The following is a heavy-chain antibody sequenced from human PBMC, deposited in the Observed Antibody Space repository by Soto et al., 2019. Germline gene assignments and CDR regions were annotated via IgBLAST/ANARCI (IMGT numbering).Heavy chain of an antibody. CDR2: ISGSGGRT. CDR1: EFTFSSYA. J-gene: IGHJ3*02. V-gene: IGHV3-23*01. Sequence: GGSLRLSCAASEFTFSSYAMSWVRRAPGKGLEWVSSISGSGGRTYNADSVKGRFTISRDNSKNTLYLQMNSLRAEDTAVYFCAKAGYSYGHGTTIPTDAFHIWGQGTMATV. CDR3: AKAGYSYGHGTTIPTDAFHI. D-gene: IGHD5-18*01.